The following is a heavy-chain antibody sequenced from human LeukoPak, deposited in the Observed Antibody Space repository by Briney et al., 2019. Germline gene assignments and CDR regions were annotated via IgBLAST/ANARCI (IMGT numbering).Heavy chain of an antibody. CDR3: AKEQTSSGFFDY. CDR2: ISGSGTRT. CDR1: GFTFTNYA. J-gene: IGHJ4*02. Sequence: PGGSLRLSCAASGFTFTNYAMSWVRQAPGKGLEWVSAISGSGTRTYYADSVKGRFTVSRDNSKNTLYLQMNSLRAEDRAVYYCAKEQTSSGFFDYWGQGTLVTVSS. D-gene: IGHD2-2*01. V-gene: IGHV3-23*01.